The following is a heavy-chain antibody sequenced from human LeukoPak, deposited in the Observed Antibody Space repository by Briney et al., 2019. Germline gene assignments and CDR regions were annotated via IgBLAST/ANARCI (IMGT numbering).Heavy chain of an antibody. CDR1: GFTFSSYW. CDR3: ARVDNSGYLMGY. J-gene: IGHJ4*02. D-gene: IGHD3-22*01. CDR2: IKQDSSEK. V-gene: IGHV3-7*01. Sequence: GGSLRLSCAASGFTFSSYWMTWVRQGPGKGLEWVANIKQDSSEKYYVDSVKGRFTISRDNAKNSLNLQMNSLRAEDTAVYYCARVDNSGYLMGYWGQGTLVTVSS.